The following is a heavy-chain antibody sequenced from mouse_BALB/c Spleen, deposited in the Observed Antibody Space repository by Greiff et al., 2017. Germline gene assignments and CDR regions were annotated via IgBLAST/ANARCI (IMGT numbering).Heavy chain of an antibody. D-gene: IGHD2-1*01. CDR2: ISSGGST. V-gene: IGHV5-6-5*01. J-gene: IGHJ2*01. CDR3: ATTSLDY. Sequence: EVQRVESGGGLVKPGGSLKLSCAASGFTFSSYAMSWVRQTPEKRLEWVASISSGGSTYYPDSVKGRFTISRDNARNILYLQMSSLRSEDTAMYYCATTSLDYWGQGTTLTVSS. CDR1: GFTFSSYA.